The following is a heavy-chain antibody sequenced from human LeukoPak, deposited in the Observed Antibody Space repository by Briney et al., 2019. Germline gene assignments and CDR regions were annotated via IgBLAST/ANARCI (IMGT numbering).Heavy chain of an antibody. CDR3: AKDRSPLDY. V-gene: IGHV3-23*01. CDR1: GLTFSSYP. CDR2: ISGSGGST. D-gene: IGHD3-16*02. J-gene: IGHJ4*02. Sequence: GGSLRLSCAASGLTFSSYPMTWFRKPPGKGLEWVSAISGSGGSTYYADSVKGRFTISRDNSKNTLYLQMNSLRAEDTAVYYCAKDRSPLDYWGQGTLVTVSS.